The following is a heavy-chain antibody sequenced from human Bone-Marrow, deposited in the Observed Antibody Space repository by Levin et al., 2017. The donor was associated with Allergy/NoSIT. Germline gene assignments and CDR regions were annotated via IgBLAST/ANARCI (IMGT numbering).Heavy chain of an antibody. J-gene: IGHJ5*02. V-gene: IGHV1-69*01. Sequence: KISCTASGGTFSGHALSWVRQAPGQGLEWVGGVIVNFGVANYAQRFRDRVTITADESTSTAFMELTSLRSEDTAVYYCTRGGGSSGWIPGGSWGQGTLVTVSS. CDR3: TRGGGSSGWIPGGS. CDR2: VIVNFGVA. D-gene: IGHD6-19*01. CDR1: GGTFSGHA.